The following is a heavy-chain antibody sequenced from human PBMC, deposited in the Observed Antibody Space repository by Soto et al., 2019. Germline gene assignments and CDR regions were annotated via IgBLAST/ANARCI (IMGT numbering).Heavy chain of an antibody. V-gene: IGHV5-51*01. J-gene: IGHJ6*02. CDR3: AASIFYYGMDV. CDR2: IYPGDSDT. Sequence: WESLKISCKGSGYTFTNYWIGWVLQMPGKGLEWMGIIYPGDSDTKYNPSFQGQVTISADKSITTTYLRWTSLKASDTAIYYCAASIFYYGMDVWGQGTTVTVSS. CDR1: GYTFTNYW.